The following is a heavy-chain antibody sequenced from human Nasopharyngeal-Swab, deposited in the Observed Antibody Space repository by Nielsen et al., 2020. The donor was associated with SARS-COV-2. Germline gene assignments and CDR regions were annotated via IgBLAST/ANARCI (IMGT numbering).Heavy chain of an antibody. V-gene: IGHV1-2*06. J-gene: IGHJ3*02. CDR2: INPNSGGT. D-gene: IGHD1/OR15-1a*01. CDR3: ARDLSNTGDALDI. Sequence: ASVKVSCKASGYIFTGNFMHWVRQAPGQGLEWMGRINPNSGGTKFAQKFQGRVTLTRDTSISTAYMELSRLRSDDTAVYYCARDLSNTGDALDIWGQGTLVTVSS. CDR1: GYIFTGNF.